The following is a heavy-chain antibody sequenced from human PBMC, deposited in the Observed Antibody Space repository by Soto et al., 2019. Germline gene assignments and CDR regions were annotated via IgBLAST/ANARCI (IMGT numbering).Heavy chain of an antibody. V-gene: IGHV3-48*01. CDR3: ARLIVATIGYYYYYGMDV. D-gene: IGHD5-12*01. CDR1: GFTFSSYS. J-gene: IGHJ6*02. CDR2: ISSSSSTI. Sequence: EVQLVESGGGLVQPGGSLRLSCVASGFTFSSYSMNWVRQAPGKGLEWVSYISSSSSTIYYADSVKGRFTISRDNAKNSLYLQMNSLRAEDTAVYYCARLIVATIGYYYYYGMDVWGQGTTVTVSS.